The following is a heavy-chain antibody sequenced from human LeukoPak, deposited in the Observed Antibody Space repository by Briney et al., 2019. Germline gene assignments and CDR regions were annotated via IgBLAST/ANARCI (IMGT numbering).Heavy chain of an antibody. J-gene: IGHJ4*02. CDR2: VKGDGSEK. V-gene: IGHV3-7*01. CDR3: VVGGHCDY. Sequence: PGGSLRLSYAASGFSFSTYWMTRVRQAPGKGLEWVDNVKGDGSEKHYVDSVQGRFTISRDNAKNSLYLQMNSLRAEDTAVYYCVVGGHCDYFGQGALVTVSS. D-gene: IGHD4-23*01. CDR1: GFSFSTYW.